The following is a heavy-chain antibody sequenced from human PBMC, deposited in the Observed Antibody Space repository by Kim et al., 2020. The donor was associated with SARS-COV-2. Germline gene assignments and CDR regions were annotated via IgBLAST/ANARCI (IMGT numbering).Heavy chain of an antibody. Sequence: SETLSLTCAVYGGSFSGYYWSWIRQPPGKGLEWIGEINHSGSTNYNPSLKSRVTISVDTSKNQFSLKLSSVTAADTAVYYCARGRVKGYGGPYYYYGMDVWGQGTTVTVSS. CDR3: ARGRVKGYGGPYYYYGMDV. CDR2: INHSGST. CDR1: GGSFSGYY. D-gene: IGHD4-17*01. V-gene: IGHV4-34*01. J-gene: IGHJ6*02.